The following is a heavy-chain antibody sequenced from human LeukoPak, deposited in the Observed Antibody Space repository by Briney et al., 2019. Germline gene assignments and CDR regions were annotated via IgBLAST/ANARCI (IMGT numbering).Heavy chain of an antibody. Sequence: GGSLRLSCAASGFNFSSYSMNWVRQAPGKGLGWVSSISSSSSFRYYADSVKGRFTISRDNAKNSLYLKMNSLRAEDTAVYYCARASSGYFYWDQGTLVTVSS. D-gene: IGHD3-22*01. CDR1: GFNFSSYS. J-gene: IGHJ4*02. CDR3: ARASSGYFY. CDR2: ISSSSSFR. V-gene: IGHV3-21*01.